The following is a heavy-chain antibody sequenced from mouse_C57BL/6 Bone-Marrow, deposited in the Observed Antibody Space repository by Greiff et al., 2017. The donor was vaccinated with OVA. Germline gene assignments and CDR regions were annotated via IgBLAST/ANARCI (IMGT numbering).Heavy chain of an antibody. Sequence: VQLKESGPELVKPGDSVKISCKASGYSFTGYFMNWVMQSPGKSLEWIGRINPYNGDTFYNQKFKGKATLTVDKSSSTAHMERRSLTAEDSAVDDCARSDYGRRYYAMDYWGQGTSVTVSS. CDR3: ARSDYGRRYYAMDY. D-gene: IGHD1-1*01. CDR2: INPYNGDT. CDR1: GYSFTGYF. J-gene: IGHJ4*01. V-gene: IGHV1-20*01.